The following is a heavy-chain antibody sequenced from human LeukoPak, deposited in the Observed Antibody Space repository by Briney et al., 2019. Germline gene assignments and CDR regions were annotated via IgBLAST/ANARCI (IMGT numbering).Heavy chain of an antibody. CDR1: GFTFSSYG. J-gene: IGHJ4*02. CDR3: AKDLNRIAVAGNFDY. CDR2: IWYDGSNK. D-gene: IGHD6-19*01. Sequence: GRSLRLSCAASGFTFSSYGMHWVRQAPGKGLEWVAVIWYDGSNKYYADSVKGRFTISRDNSKDTLYLQMNSLRAEDTAVYYCAKDLNRIAVAGNFDYWGQGTLVTVSS. V-gene: IGHV3-33*06.